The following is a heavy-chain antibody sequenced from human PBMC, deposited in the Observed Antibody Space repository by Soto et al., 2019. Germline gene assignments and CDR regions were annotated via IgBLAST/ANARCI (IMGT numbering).Heavy chain of an antibody. CDR1: GGTFSSYA. Sequence: SVKVSCKASGGTFSSYAGSWVRQASGQGLEWMGGIIPIFGTANYAQKFQGRVTITADESTSTAYMELSSLRSEDTAVYYCARSNAVAHPGTVIYNWFYPCGQRTLVTVSS. D-gene: IGHD6-19*01. V-gene: IGHV1-69*13. CDR2: IIPIFGTA. CDR3: ARSNAVAHPGTVIYNWFYP. J-gene: IGHJ5*02.